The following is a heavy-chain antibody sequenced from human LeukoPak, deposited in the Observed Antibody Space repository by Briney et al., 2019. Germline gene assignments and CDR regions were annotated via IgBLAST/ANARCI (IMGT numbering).Heavy chain of an antibody. V-gene: IGHV1-69*05. CDR3: ASDLTYYDFWSGCLLI. J-gene: IGHJ3*02. Sequence: GASVKVSCKASGYTFTSYDINWVRQATGQGLEWMGGIIPIFGTANYAQKFQGRVTITTDESTSTAYMELSSLRSEDTAVYYCASDLTYYDFWSGCLLIWGQGTMVTVSS. D-gene: IGHD3-3*01. CDR2: IIPIFGTA. CDR1: GYTFTSYD.